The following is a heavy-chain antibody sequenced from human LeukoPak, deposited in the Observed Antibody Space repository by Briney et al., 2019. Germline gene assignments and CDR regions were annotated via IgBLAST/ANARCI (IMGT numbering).Heavy chain of an antibody. V-gene: IGHV3-30-3*01. J-gene: IGHJ3*02. CDR2: ISYDGSNK. D-gene: IGHD2-15*01. CDR1: GFTFSSYA. Sequence: PGGSLRLSCAASGFTFSSYAMHWVRQGPGKGLEWVAVISYDGSNKYYADSVKGRFTISRDNSKNTLYLQMNSLRAEDAAVYYCARDKAPYCSGGSCYHDAFDIWGQGTMVTVSS. CDR3: ARDKAPYCSGGSCYHDAFDI.